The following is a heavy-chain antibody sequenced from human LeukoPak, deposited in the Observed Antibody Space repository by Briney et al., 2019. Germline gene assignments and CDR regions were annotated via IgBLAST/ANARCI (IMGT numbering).Heavy chain of an antibody. J-gene: IGHJ4*02. D-gene: IGHD4-17*01. CDR1: GGSINSGSYY. Sequence: SETLSLTCTVSGGSINSGSYYCSWIRQPAGKGLEWIGRIYVSGSTNYNPSLKSRVTISVDTSKNQFSLKLSSVTAADTAVYYCARDGYGDYLDYWGQGTLVTVSS. V-gene: IGHV4-61*02. CDR2: IYVSGST. CDR3: ARDGYGDYLDY.